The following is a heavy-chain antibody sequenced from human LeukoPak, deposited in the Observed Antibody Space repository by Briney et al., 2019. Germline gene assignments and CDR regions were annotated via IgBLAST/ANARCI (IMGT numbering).Heavy chain of an antibody. CDR1: GYTFTGYY. CDR2: INPNSGGT. J-gene: IGHJ4*02. V-gene: IGHV1-2*02. CDR3: ARVGGMWFGELFRYYFDY. Sequence: ASVKVSCKASGYTFTGYYMHWVRQAPGQGLEWMGWINPNSGGTNYAQKFQGRVTMTRDTSISTAYMELSGLRSDDTAVYYCARVGGMWFGELFRYYFDYWGQGTLVTVSS. D-gene: IGHD3-10*01.